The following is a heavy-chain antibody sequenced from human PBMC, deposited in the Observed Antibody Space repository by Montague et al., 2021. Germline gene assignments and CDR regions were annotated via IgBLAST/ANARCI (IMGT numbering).Heavy chain of an antibody. CDR1: RSLINSDYY. D-gene: IGHD2-21*02. J-gene: IGHJ6*03. V-gene: IGHV4-38-2*02. CDR3: ARESDRYYDIDI. Sequence: SETLSLTCTVSRSLINSDYYWGWIRQPPGKGLEWMGSDSHGGRTYYNPSSKSRVTISVDTSNNNFSLKLSSVTAADTSMYYCARESDRYYDIDIWGKGTTVTVSS. CDR2: DSHGGRT.